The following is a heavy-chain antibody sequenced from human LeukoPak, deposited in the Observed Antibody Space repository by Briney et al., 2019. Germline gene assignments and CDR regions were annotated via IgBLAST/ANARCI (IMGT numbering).Heavy chain of an antibody. Sequence: GASVKVSCKASGGTFSSYAISWVRQAPGQGLEWIGGIIPIFGTANYAQKFQGRVTITTDESTSTAYMELSSLRSEDTAVYYCARDSSGGDGYNLFDYWGQGTLVTVSS. V-gene: IGHV1-69*05. D-gene: IGHD5-24*01. CDR2: IIPIFGTA. J-gene: IGHJ4*02. CDR3: ARDSSGGDGYNLFDY. CDR1: GGTFSSYA.